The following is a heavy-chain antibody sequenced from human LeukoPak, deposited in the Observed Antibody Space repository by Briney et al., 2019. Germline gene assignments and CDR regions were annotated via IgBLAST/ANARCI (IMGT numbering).Heavy chain of an antibody. CDR2: IWYDGSNK. J-gene: IGHJ4*02. Sequence: PGGSLRLSCAASGFTFSSYGMHWVRQAPGKGLEWVAVIWYDGSNKYYADSVKGRFTISRDNSKNTLYLQMNSLRAEDTAVYYCTADLPGGYSDMIDYWGQGTLVTVSS. V-gene: IGHV3-33*01. CDR1: GFTFSSYG. D-gene: IGHD4-23*01. CDR3: TADLPGGYSDMIDY.